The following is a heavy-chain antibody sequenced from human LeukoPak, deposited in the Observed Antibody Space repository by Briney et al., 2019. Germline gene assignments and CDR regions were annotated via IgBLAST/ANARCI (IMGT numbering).Heavy chain of an antibody. CDR3: ARSDYVSYGMDV. Sequence: SGPTLVNPTQTLTLTCTFSGFSLSTSGMRVSWIRQPPGKALEWLARIDWDDDKFYRTSLKTRLTISKDTSNNQVVLTMTNMDPVDTATYYCARSDYVSYGMDVWGKGTTVTVSS. V-gene: IGHV2-70*04. CDR1: GFSLSTSGMR. J-gene: IGHJ6*04. CDR2: IDWDDDK. D-gene: IGHD3-16*01.